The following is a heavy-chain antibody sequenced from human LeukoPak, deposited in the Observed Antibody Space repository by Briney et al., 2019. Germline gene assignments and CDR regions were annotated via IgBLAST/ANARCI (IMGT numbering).Heavy chain of an antibody. D-gene: IGHD3-9*01. CDR3: ARVAPLDYDSPLANHFDY. Sequence: GSLSLSCAASGFTVSSNYMSWVRQAPGKGLEWVSVIYSGGSTYYADSVKGRFTISRDNSKNTLYLQMNSLGAEDTAVYYCARVAPLDYDSPLANHFDYWGQGTLVTVSS. CDR1: GFTVSSNY. V-gene: IGHV3-53*01. J-gene: IGHJ4*02. CDR2: IYSGGST.